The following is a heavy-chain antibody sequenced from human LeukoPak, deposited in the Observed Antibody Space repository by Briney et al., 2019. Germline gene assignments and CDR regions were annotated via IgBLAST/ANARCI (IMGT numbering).Heavy chain of an antibody. CDR1: GFTFSSYA. CDR3: AKSGSYARHYYYYMDV. CDR2: ISGSGGST. Sequence: GGSLRLSCAASGFTFSSYAMSWVRQAPGKGLEWVSAISGSGGSTYYADSVKGRFTISRDNSKNTLYLQMNSLRAEDTAVYYCAKSGSYARHYYYYMDVWGKGTTVTVSS. V-gene: IGHV3-23*01. J-gene: IGHJ6*03. D-gene: IGHD1-26*01.